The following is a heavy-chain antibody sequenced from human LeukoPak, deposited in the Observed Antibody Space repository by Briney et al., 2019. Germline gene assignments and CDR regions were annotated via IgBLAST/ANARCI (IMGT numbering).Heavy chain of an antibody. J-gene: IGHJ4*02. D-gene: IGHD5-24*01. CDR1: GGSISSSNW. CDR3: ARAYGYNLGDRSPGQYYFDY. V-gene: IGHV4-4*02. Sequence: SETLSLTCAVSGGSISSSNWWSWVRQPPGKGLEWIGEIYHSGSTNYNPSLKSRVTISVDKSKNQFSLKLSSVTAADTAVYYCARAYGYNLGDRSPGQYYFDYWGQGTLVTVSS. CDR2: IYHSGST.